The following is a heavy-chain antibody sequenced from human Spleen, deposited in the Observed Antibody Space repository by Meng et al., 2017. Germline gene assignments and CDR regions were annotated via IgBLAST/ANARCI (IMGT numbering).Heavy chain of an antibody. J-gene: IGHJ6*02. CDR2: IYSGGTT. Sequence: GEPLKISCAASGFSVSSIYMSWVRQAPGKGPEWVSVIYSGGTTYYADSVKGRFTVSRHRSENTLFLQMNSLRAEDTAVYYCARDWHMDVWGQGTTVTVSS. CDR3: ARDWHMDV. V-gene: IGHV3-53*04. CDR1: GFSVSSIY.